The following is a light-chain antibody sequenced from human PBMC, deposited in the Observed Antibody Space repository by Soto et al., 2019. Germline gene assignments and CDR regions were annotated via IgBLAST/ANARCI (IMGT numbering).Light chain of an antibody. CDR1: QSVSHN. CDR2: GAS. J-gene: IGKJ2*01. CDR3: QQSNNWPYT. Sequence: EILMTQSPATLSVSPGERATLSCRASQSVSHNLAWYQQKPGQAPRLLFYGASTRATGIPARFSGSGSGTDFTLTISSLQSEDFAVYYCQQSNNWPYTFGQGTTLEIK. V-gene: IGKV3-15*01.